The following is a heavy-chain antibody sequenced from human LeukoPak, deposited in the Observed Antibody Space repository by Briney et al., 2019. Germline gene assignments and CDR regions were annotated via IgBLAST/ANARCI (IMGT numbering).Heavy chain of an antibody. CDR1: GYSFTSYW. D-gene: IGHD4-17*01. Sequence: GESLKVSCKGSGYSFTSYWIGWVRQMPGKGLERMGIIYPGGSDTRYSPSFQGQVTISADKSISTAYLQWSSLKASDTAMYYCARQGDYGDYVVEGWFDPWGQGTLVTVSS. V-gene: IGHV5-51*01. CDR3: ARQGDYGDYVVEGWFDP. CDR2: IYPGGSDT. J-gene: IGHJ5*02.